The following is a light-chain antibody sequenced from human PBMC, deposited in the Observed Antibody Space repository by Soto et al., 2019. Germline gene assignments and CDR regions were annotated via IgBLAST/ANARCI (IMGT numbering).Light chain of an antibody. CDR3: QQYEAVVT. CDR1: QSVSYY. J-gene: IGKJ1*01. V-gene: IGKV3-20*01. Sequence: EIVLTQSPGTLSLSPGERATLSCRASQSVSYYLAWYQQKPGQAPRLLIYGASTRATGIPDRFSGSGSGTDFTLTISRLEPEDVAVYYCQQYEAVVTFGQGTKV. CDR2: GAS.